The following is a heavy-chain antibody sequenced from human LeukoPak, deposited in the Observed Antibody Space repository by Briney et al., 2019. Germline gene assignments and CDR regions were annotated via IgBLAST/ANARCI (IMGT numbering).Heavy chain of an antibody. CDR2: INHSGST. CDR3: ATSVLRGYSYGPYFDY. V-gene: IGHV4-34*09. D-gene: IGHD5-18*01. Sequence: SETLSLTCAVYGGSFSGYYWSWIRQPPGKGLEWIGEINHSGSTNYNPSLKSRVTISVDTSKNQFSLKLSSVTAADTAVYYCATSVLRGYSYGPYFDYWGQGTLVTVSS. CDR1: GGSFSGYY. J-gene: IGHJ4*02.